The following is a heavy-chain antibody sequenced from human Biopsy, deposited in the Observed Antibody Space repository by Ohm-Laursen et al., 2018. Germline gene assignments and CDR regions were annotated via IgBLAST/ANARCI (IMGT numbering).Heavy chain of an antibody. CDR2: ISPYNGDT. CDR1: GYTFNRNG. J-gene: IGHJ4*02. CDR3: ARDCNGDNCGVDF. D-gene: IGHD2-15*01. Sequence: ASVKVSCKASGYTFNRNGISWVRQAPGQGLEWMGWISPYNGDTNYAEKFQGRVTITADKFTNTVYMELSSLRSDDTAVYFCARDCNGDNCGVDFWGQGTLVTVS. V-gene: IGHV1-18*01.